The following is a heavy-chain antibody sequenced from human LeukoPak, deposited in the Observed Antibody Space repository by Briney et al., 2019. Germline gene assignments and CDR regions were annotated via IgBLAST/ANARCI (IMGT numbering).Heavy chain of an antibody. V-gene: IGHV3-21*01. J-gene: IGHJ4*02. Sequence: GGSLRLSCAASGFTFSSYSMNWVRQAPGKGLEWVSPISSSSSYIYYADSVKGRFTISRDNAKNSLYLQMNSLRAEDTAVYYCARDHYGYVWGSYRSEGFDYWGQGTLVTVSS. CDR1: GFTFSSYS. CDR3: ARDHYGYVWGSYRSEGFDY. D-gene: IGHD3-16*02. CDR2: ISSSSSYI.